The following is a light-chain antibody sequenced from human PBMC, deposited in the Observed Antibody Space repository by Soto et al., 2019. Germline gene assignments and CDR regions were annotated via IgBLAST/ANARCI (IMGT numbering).Light chain of an antibody. Sequence: EIVMTQSPATLSVSPGERATLSCRASQSVSSKLAWFQQKPGQAPSLLIYGASNRATGIPDRFSGSGSGTDFTLTISRLEPEDFAVYFCQQYIASPFTFGPGTKVDIK. V-gene: IGKV3D-15*02. CDR3: QQYIASPFT. CDR1: QSVSSK. CDR2: GAS. J-gene: IGKJ3*01.